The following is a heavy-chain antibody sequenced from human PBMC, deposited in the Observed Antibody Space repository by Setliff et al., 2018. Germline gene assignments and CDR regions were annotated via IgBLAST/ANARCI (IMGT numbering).Heavy chain of an antibody. D-gene: IGHD1-26*01. CDR3: AARGVGSSRF. J-gene: IGHJ1*01. CDR1: GGSISSGSNY. Sequence: PSETLSLTCTVSGGSISSGSNYWSWIRQPAGRGLEWIGHIDPSGNTNYHPSLKSRVTISGDTSTNQFSLKLTSVTAADTAVYFCAARGVGSSRFWGQGTLVTVSS. V-gene: IGHV4-61*09. CDR2: IDPSGNT.